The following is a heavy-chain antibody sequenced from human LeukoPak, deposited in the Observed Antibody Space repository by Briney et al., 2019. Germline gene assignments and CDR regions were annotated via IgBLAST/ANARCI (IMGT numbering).Heavy chain of an antibody. V-gene: IGHV3-21*01. J-gene: IGHJ4*02. CDR3: ARVNQPYGEKTYYFDY. Sequence: PGGSLRLSCAASGFTFSSYSMNWVRQAPGKGLKWVSSISSSSSYVYYADSVKGRFTISRDNAKNSLYLQMNSLRAEDTAVYYCARVNQPYGEKTYYFDYWGQGTLVTVSS. CDR2: ISSSSSYV. CDR1: GFTFSSYS. D-gene: IGHD2-2*01.